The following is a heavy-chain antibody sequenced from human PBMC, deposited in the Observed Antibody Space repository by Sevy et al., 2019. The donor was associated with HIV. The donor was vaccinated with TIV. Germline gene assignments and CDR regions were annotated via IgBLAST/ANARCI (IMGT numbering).Heavy chain of an antibody. CDR2: IYYSGST. V-gene: IGHV4-59*01. D-gene: IGHD3-10*02. J-gene: IGHJ3*02. CDR3: ARGEDTVRGVIITNDAFDI. CDR1: GGSISSYY. Sequence: SETLSLTCTVSGGSISSYYWSWIRQPPGKGLEWIGYIYYSGSTNCNPSLKSRVTISVDTSKNQFSLKLSSVTAADTAVYYCARGEDTVRGVIITNDAFDIWGQGTMVTVSS.